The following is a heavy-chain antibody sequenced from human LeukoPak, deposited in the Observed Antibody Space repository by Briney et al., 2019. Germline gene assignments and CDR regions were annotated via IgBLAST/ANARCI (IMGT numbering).Heavy chain of an antibody. Sequence: SETLSLTCAVYGGSFSGYYWSWIRQPPGKGLEWIGDIYYSGSIEYNPSLKSRVTMSVDTSKNQFSLKLSSVTAADTAIYYCARENPSGYYNRPIDYWGQGTLSPSPQ. V-gene: IGHV4-59*01. J-gene: IGHJ4*02. CDR3: ARENPSGYYNRPIDY. CDR1: GGSFSGYY. CDR2: IYYSGSI. D-gene: IGHD3-22*01.